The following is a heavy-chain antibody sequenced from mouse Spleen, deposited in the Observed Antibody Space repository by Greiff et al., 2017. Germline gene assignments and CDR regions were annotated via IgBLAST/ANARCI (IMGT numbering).Heavy chain of an antibody. CDR1: GFNIKDDY. CDR3: TRGGSTMITTGGVRYFDY. J-gene: IGHJ2*01. V-gene: IGHV14-4*01. CDR2: IDPENGDT. D-gene: IGHD2-4*01. Sequence: EVQLQQSGAELVRPGASVKLSCTASGFNIKDDYMHWVKQRPEQGLEWIGWIDPENGDTEYASKFQGKATITADTSSNTAYLQLSSLTSEDTAVYYCTRGGSTMITTGGVRYFDYWGQGTTLTVSS.